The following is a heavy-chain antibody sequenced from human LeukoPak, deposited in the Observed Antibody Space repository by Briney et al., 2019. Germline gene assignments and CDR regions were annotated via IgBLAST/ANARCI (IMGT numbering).Heavy chain of an antibody. D-gene: IGHD3-10*01. CDR1: GGTFSSYA. Sequence: SVTVSCKASGGTFSSYAISWVRQAPGQGLEWMGGIIPIFGTANYAQKLQGRVTITTEESKSTDYMELSSLRSEDTAVYYCARASGSYMTWFDPWGQGTLVTVSS. CDR2: IIPIFGTA. CDR3: ARASGSYMTWFDP. V-gene: IGHV1-69*05. J-gene: IGHJ5*02.